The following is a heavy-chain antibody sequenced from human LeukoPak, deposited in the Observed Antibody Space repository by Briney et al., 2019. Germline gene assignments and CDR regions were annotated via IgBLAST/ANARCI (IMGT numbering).Heavy chain of an antibody. D-gene: IGHD3-22*01. CDR3: AKDPYYYYGSGYYYEYFLH. CDR1: GFTFSNYA. V-gene: IGHV3-23*01. J-gene: IGHJ1*01. CDR2: ITDSGGRT. Sequence: GGSLRLSCAASGFTFSNYAMNWLGQAPGKGLEWVSTITDSGGRTFYADSLKGRFTISRDNSKKMLYLQMNSLRAEDTAVYYCAKDPYYYYGSGYYYEYFLHWGQGTLVTVSS.